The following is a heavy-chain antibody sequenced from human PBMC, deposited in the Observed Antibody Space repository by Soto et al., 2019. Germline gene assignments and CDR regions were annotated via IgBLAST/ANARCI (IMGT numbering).Heavy chain of an antibody. CDR1: GFTFNNYA. J-gene: IGHJ4*02. Sequence: GSLGLSCAASGFTFNNYAMSWIRQAPGKGLDWVSAISGDDESTFYADSVKGRFTISRDNSRNTLYLQLNSLRAEDPAVHFCARAVDGVYSLDFWCQGTLVTVSS. CDR2: ISGDDEST. CDR3: ARAVDGVYSLDF. V-gene: IGHV3-23*01. D-gene: IGHD4-17*01.